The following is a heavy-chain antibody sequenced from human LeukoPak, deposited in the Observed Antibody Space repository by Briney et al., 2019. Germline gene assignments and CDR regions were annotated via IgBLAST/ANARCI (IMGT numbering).Heavy chain of an antibody. V-gene: IGHV3-7*01. CDR2: IKQDGSEK. D-gene: IGHD4-17*01. J-gene: IGHJ4*02. CDR1: GFTFSSYW. CDR3: ARDYSTVTTFFDY. Sequence: GGSLRLSCAASGFTFSSYWMSWVRQAPGKGLEWVANIKQDGSEKYYVDSVKGRFTISRDNAKNSLYLQMNSLRAEDTAVYYCARDYSTVTTFFDYWGQGTLVTVSS.